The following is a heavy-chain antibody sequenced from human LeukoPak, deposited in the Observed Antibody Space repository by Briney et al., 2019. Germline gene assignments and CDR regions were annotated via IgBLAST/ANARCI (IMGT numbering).Heavy chain of an antibody. CDR3: ARPYYYDSRIDP. CDR1: GGSISSGGYY. Sequence: SETLSLTCTVSGGSISSGGYYWSWIRQHPGKGLEWIAYMYYSGSTYYNPSLKSRVTMSADTSKTQLSLKLSSVTAADTAVYYCARPYYYDSRIDPWGQGILVTVSS. V-gene: IGHV4-30-4*08. D-gene: IGHD3-22*01. CDR2: MYYSGST. J-gene: IGHJ5*02.